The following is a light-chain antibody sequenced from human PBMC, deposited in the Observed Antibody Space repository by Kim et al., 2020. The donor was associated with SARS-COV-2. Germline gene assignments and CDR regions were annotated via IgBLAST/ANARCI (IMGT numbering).Light chain of an antibody. V-gene: IGKV3-20*01. CDR3: QQYGTSVT. Sequence: DIVLTQSPGTLSLSPGERATLSCRASQSVRNTYLAWYQQKPGQPPRLLIYGESSRATGIPDRFSGSGSGTDFTLTISRLEPEDFAVYYCQQYGTSVTCGQGTKVDIK. J-gene: IGKJ1*01. CDR1: QSVRNTY. CDR2: GES.